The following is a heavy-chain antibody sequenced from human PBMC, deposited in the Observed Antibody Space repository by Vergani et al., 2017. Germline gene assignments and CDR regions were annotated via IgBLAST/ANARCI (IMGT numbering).Heavy chain of an antibody. CDR3: AKPRGYCSGGICYGARRWAALDAFDI. V-gene: IGHV3-23*04. CDR2: ISGSGGST. Sequence: EVQLVESGGGLVQPGGSLRLSCAASGFTFSSYAMSWVRQAPGKGLEWVSAISGSGGSTYYADSVKGRFTISRDNSKNTLYLQMNSLRAEDTALYYCAKPRGYCSGGICYGARRWAALDAFDIWGQGTMVTVSS. J-gene: IGHJ3*02. CDR1: GFTFSSYA. D-gene: IGHD2-15*01.